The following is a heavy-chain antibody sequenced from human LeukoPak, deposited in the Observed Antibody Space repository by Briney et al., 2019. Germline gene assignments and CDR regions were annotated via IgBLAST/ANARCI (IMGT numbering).Heavy chain of an antibody. D-gene: IGHD3-10*01. CDR2: INPNSGGT. Sequence: ASVKVSCKASGYTFTSYYMHWVRQAPGQGLEWMGWINPNSGGTNYAQKFQGRVTMTRDTSISTAYMELSRLRSDDTAVYYCVGGSGSFWYFDYWGQGTLVTVSS. CDR3: VGGSGSFWYFDY. J-gene: IGHJ4*02. CDR1: GYTFTSYY. V-gene: IGHV1-2*02.